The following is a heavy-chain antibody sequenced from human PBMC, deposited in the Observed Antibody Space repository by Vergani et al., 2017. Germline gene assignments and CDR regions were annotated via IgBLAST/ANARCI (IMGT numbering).Heavy chain of an antibody. D-gene: IGHD3-3*01. J-gene: IGHJ6*03. CDR1: GGSISSYY. CDR3: ARGYYDFWSGPYYYYYMDV. CDR2: IYYSGRT. V-gene: IGHV4-59*01. Sequence: QVQLQESGPGLVKPSETLSLTCTVSGGSISSYYWSWIRQPPGKGLEWIGYIYYSGRTNYNPSLTSRVTISVDTSKNQFSLKLSSVTAADTAVCYCARGYYDFWSGPYYYYYMDVWGKGTTVTVSS.